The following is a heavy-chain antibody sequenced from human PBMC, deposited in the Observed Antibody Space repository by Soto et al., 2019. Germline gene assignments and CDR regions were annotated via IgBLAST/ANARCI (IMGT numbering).Heavy chain of an antibody. Sequence: GEPLKISCKASGYIFTSYWIGWVRQMPGIGLEWMGIVNPADSDTRYSPSFQGQVTVSADKSISTAYLQWGSLKASDTAMYYCVTPDSSGYYSHWGQGTPVTVSS. CDR3: VTPDSSGYYSH. CDR2: VNPADSDT. CDR1: GYIFTSYW. V-gene: IGHV5-51*01. J-gene: IGHJ4*02. D-gene: IGHD3-22*01.